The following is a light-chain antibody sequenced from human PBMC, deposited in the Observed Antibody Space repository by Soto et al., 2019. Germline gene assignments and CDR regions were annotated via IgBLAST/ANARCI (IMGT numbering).Light chain of an antibody. V-gene: IGLV2-14*03. CDR1: SSDVGGYNY. Sequence: QSVLTQPASVSGSPGQSITISCTGTSSDVGGYNYVSWYQHHPGKAPKLMMYDVSNRPSGVSNRFSGSKSGNTASLIISGLQAEDEADYYCSSYTSSSTISTYVFGSGTKLTVL. CDR2: DVS. CDR3: SSYTSSSTISTYV. J-gene: IGLJ1*01.